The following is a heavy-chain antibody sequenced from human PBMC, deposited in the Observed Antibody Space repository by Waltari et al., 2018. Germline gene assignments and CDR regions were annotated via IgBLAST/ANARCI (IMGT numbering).Heavy chain of an antibody. V-gene: IGHV4-39*01. CDR3: AGTDLHTKIAFDS. Sequence: QVRLRESGPGLVKPSETLSLTCAVSGASVASAPHYWGWIRQSPERGLEWIGTRYFTGTTHYNPSLRSRVTISADTSRDQFSLRVNSVTAADTAVYYCAGTDLHTKIAFDSWGQGTQVTVSA. D-gene: IGHD2-21*01. J-gene: IGHJ4*02. CDR1: GASVASAPHY. CDR2: RYFTGTT.